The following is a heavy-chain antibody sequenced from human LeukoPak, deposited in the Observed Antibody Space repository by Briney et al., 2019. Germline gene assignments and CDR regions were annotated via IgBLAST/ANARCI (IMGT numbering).Heavy chain of an antibody. CDR2: IWYDGSNK. Sequence: GGSLRLSCAASGFTFSSYGMHWVRQAPGKGLEWVAVIWYDGSNKYYADSVKGRFTISRDNSKNTLYLQMSSLRAEDTAVYYCAREVTYYYGSGSYYTPGWFDPWGQGTLVTVSS. CDR1: GFTFSSYG. J-gene: IGHJ5*02. D-gene: IGHD3-10*01. CDR3: AREVTYYYGSGSYYTPGWFDP. V-gene: IGHV3-33*01.